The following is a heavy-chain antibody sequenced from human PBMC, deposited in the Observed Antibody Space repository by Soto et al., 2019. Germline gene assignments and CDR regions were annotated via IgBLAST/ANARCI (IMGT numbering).Heavy chain of an antibody. CDR2: IIPIFGTA. J-gene: IGHJ3*02. CDR3: ASLSSKLDAFDI. V-gene: IGHV1-69*13. Sequence: SVKVSCKASGGTFSSYAISWVRQAPGQGLEWMGGIIPIFGTANYAQKFQGRVTITADESTSTAYMELSSLRSEDTAVYYCASLSSKLDAFDIWGQGTMVTVSS. CDR1: GGTFSSYA. D-gene: IGHD2-15*01.